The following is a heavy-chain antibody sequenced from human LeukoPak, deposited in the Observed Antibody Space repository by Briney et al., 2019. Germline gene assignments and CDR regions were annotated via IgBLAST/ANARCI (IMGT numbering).Heavy chain of an antibody. Sequence: ASVKVSCKASGYTFTSYDINWVRQATGQELEWMGWMNPNSGNTGYAQKFQGRVTMTRNTSISTAYMELSSLRSEDTAVYYCARGPYGSGSYYLDYWGQGTLVTVSS. J-gene: IGHJ4*02. CDR1: GYTFTSYD. CDR2: MNPNSGNT. CDR3: ARGPYGSGSYYLDY. D-gene: IGHD3-10*01. V-gene: IGHV1-8*01.